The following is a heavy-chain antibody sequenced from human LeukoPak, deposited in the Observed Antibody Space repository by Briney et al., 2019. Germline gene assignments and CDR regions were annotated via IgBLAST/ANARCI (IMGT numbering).Heavy chain of an antibody. CDR1: GFTFSSYG. Sequence: GRSLRLSCAASGFTFSSYGMHWVRQAPGKGLEWVAVIWYDGSNKYYADSVKGRFTISRDNSKNTLYLQMNSLRAEDTAVYYCARDAEQWLVQEYYFDYWGQGTLVTVSS. V-gene: IGHV3-33*01. CDR2: IWYDGSNK. D-gene: IGHD6-19*01. CDR3: ARDAEQWLVQEYYFDY. J-gene: IGHJ4*02.